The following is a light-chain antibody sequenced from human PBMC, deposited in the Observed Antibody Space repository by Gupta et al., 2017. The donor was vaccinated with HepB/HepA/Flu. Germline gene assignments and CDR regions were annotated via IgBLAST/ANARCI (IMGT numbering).Light chain of an antibody. CDR2: NVS. V-gene: IGLV2-14*01. CDR3: SANTYSRWA. J-gene: IGLJ3*02. CDR1: TGDFGDHNY. Sequence: HSAQPQPVLVAGSPGQSITISCTGTTGDFGDHNYLSWYQQHTGKSPKVIIYNVSNRPTGVYTGFSGSKSSNTASLTISVLQGEDEADYYCSANTYSRWAFGGGTKLPVL.